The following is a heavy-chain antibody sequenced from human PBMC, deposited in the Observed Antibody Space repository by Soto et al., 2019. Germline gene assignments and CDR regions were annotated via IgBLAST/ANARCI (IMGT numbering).Heavy chain of an antibody. V-gene: IGHV5-51*01. J-gene: IGHJ4*02. CDR2: IYPGDHET. D-gene: IGHD6-13*01. Sequence: PGDALKISCQCSGYTFSNCWVGWLRQLPGQGLEGMGIIYPGDHETRYSPSFHGKVTISAEKSINTAYLQWNSLEASDCAFYFCARSRRSSQYLDHWDQGALVTVSS. CDR1: GYTFSNCW. CDR3: ARSRRSSQYLDH.